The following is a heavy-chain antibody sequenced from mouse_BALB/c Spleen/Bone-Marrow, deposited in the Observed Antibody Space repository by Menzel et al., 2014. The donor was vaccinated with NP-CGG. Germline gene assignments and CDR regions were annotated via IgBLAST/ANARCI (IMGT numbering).Heavy chain of an antibody. CDR2: IDPSDSYT. J-gene: IGHJ1*01. Sequence: GAELVKPGASVKLSCKASGYTFTSYWMHWVKQRPGQGLEWIGEIDPSDSYTNYNQKFKGKATLTVDKSSSTAYMQLSSLTSEDSAVYYCARSRGYYDYWYFDVWGAGTTVTVSS. V-gene: IGHV1-69*02. D-gene: IGHD2-4*01. CDR1: GYTFTSYW. CDR3: ARSRGYYDYWYFDV.